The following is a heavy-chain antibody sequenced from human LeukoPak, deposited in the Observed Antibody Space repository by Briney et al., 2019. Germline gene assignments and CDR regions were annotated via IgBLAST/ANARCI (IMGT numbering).Heavy chain of an antibody. J-gene: IGHJ4*02. CDR2: IYYSGST. CDR3: ARGGGGPHFDY. Sequence: SETLSLTCTVSGGSISSYYWSWIRQPPGKGLEWIGYIYYSGSTNYNPSLKSRVTISVDTSKNQFSLKLSSVTAADTAVYYCARGGGGPHFDYWGQGTLVTVSS. D-gene: IGHD3-10*01. V-gene: IGHV4-59*01. CDR1: GGSISSYY.